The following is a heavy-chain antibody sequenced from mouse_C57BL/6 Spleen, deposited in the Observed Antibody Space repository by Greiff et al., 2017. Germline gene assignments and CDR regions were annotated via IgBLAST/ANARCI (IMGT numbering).Heavy chain of an antibody. Sequence: EVMLVESGGGLVKPGGSLKLSCAASGFTFSDYGMHWVRQAPEKGLEWVAYISSGSSTIYYADTVKGRFTISRDNAKNTLFLQMTSLRSEDTAMYYCARGGYYYGRDAMDDWGQGTSVTVSS. J-gene: IGHJ4*01. CDR1: GFTFSDYG. CDR3: ARGGYYYGRDAMDD. V-gene: IGHV5-17*01. CDR2: ISSGSSTI. D-gene: IGHD1-1*01.